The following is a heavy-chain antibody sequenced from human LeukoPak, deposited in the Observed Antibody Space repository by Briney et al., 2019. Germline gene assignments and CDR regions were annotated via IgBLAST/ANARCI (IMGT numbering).Heavy chain of an antibody. V-gene: IGHV3-15*01. D-gene: IGHD6-13*01. CDR2: IKSITDGGTT. Sequence: PGGSLRLSCAASGFTFNNAWMSWVRQAPGKGLEWVARIKSITDGGTTDYAAPVKGRFTVSRDDSKSTLYLQMNSLKAEDTAMYYCSTDRIVAVGPQFDYWGQGTLVTVSS. CDR3: STDRIVAVGPQFDY. J-gene: IGHJ4*02. CDR1: GFTFNNAW.